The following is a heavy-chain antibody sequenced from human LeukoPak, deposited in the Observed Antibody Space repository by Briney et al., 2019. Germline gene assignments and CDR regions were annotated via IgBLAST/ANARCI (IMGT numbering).Heavy chain of an antibody. CDR1: GFTFSSYG. CDR2: ISGSGGST. V-gene: IGHV3-23*01. CDR3: AREGPGTTMVRGVFDY. J-gene: IGHJ4*02. D-gene: IGHD3-10*01. Sequence: PGGSLRLSCAASGFTFSSYGMSWVRQAPGKGLEWVSAISGSGGSTYYADSVKGRFTISRDNSKNTLYLQMNSLRAEDTAVYYCAREGPGTTMVRGVFDYWGQGTLVTVSS.